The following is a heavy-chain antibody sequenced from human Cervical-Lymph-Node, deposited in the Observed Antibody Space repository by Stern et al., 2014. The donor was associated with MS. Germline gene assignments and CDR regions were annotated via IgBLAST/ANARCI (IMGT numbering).Heavy chain of an antibody. CDR2: IYPGDSDT. V-gene: IGHV5-51*01. CDR1: GYSFTSYW. D-gene: IGHD5-18*01. CDR3: ARPDTAMVLDAFDI. Sequence: EVQLVESGAEAKKPGESLKISCKGYGYSFTSYWIGLVRQMPGKSLEWMGIIYPGDSDTRYSPSFQGQVTMSADKSISTAYLQWSSLKASDTAMYYCARPDTAMVLDAFDIWGQGTMVTVSS. J-gene: IGHJ3*02.